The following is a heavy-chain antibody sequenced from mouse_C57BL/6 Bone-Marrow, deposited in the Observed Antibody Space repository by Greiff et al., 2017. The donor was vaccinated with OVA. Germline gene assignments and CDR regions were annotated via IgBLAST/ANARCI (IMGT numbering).Heavy chain of an antibody. CDR2: IYPGNGDT. V-gene: IGHV1-5*01. Sequence: VQLQQSGTVLARPGASVKMSCKTSGYTFTSYWMHWVKQRPGQGLEWIGAIYPGNGDTSYNQKFKGKAKLTAVTSASSAYMELSSLTNEDSADYYCTSGVRLLRFRPFDYWGQGTLVTVSA. D-gene: IGHD1-1*01. CDR1: GYTFTSYW. J-gene: IGHJ3*01. CDR3: TSGVRLLRFRPFDY.